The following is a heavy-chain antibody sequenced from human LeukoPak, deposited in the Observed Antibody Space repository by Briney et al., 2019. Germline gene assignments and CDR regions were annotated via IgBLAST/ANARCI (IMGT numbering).Heavy chain of an antibody. J-gene: IGHJ4*02. V-gene: IGHV3-7*01. Sequence: GGSLRLSCAASGFTFSHYWMSWVRQAPGKGLEWVAQINQDGSEEYYMDSVKARFTISRDNAKNSVFLQMNSLRAEDTAVYYCVRDGGVSGYDLLDYWGQGTLVTVSS. CDR2: INQDGSEE. CDR1: GFTFSHYW. D-gene: IGHD5-12*01. CDR3: VRDGGVSGYDLLDY.